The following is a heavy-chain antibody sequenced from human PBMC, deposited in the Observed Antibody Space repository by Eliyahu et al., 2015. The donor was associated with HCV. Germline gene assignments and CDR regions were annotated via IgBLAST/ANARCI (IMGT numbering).Heavy chain of an antibody. J-gene: IGHJ6*02. V-gene: IGHV3-43*01. CDR3: ARDIWGYFAMGV. CDR1: GLNFHDYT. Sequence: EVQLVESGGVVIXPGGSLXLACAASGLNFHDYTMHWIRQAPGKGLEWVSLITGNGNKINYADSVRGRFTISRDNSKNSLYLQMNSLKTEDTALYYCARDIWGYFAMGVWGQGTTVTVSS. CDR2: ITGNGNKI. D-gene: IGHD3-16*01.